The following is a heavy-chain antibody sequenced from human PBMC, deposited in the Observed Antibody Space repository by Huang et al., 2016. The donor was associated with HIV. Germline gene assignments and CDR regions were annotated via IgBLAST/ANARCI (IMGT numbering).Heavy chain of an antibody. CDR2: MNSDGSST. V-gene: IGHV3-74*01. Sequence: EVQLVESGGGLVQPGGSLRLSCAASGFSISSYWKHWVRQAPGKGLVWVSRMNSDGSSTSYAESVKGRFTISRDNAKNTLYLQMNSLRAEDTAVYYCARDPRIQSWLNFFDYWGQGTLVSVSS. D-gene: IGHD3-22*01. J-gene: IGHJ4*02. CDR3: ARDPRIQSWLNFFDY. CDR1: GFSISSYW.